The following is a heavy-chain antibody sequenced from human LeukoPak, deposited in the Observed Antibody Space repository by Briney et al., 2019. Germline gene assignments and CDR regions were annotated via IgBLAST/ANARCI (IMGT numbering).Heavy chain of an antibody. Sequence: ASVKVSCKASGYTFTSYYMHWVRQAPAQGLEWVGVINPSGGSTSNAQKFQGRVTMTRDTSTSTVYMELSSLRSEDTAVYYCARDILHSGYYYYGMDVWGQGTTVTVSS. CDR2: INPSGGST. CDR3: ARDILHSGYYYYGMDV. J-gene: IGHJ6*02. D-gene: IGHD2-21*01. V-gene: IGHV1-46*01. CDR1: GYTFTSYY.